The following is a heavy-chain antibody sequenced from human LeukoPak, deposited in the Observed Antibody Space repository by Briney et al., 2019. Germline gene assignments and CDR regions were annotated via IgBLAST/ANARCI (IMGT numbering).Heavy chain of an antibody. CDR3: ARATSTTIPYFGMDV. CDR1: GFTLSSYT. Sequence: GGSLRLSCVASGFTLSSYTMHWVRQAPGKGLEYVTAISSNGGSTYYANSMKGRFSISRDNSKNTLYLQMGSLRGEDMGVYYCARATSTTIPYFGMDVWGRGTTVTVSS. CDR2: ISSNGGST. D-gene: IGHD5-24*01. V-gene: IGHV3-64*01. J-gene: IGHJ6*02.